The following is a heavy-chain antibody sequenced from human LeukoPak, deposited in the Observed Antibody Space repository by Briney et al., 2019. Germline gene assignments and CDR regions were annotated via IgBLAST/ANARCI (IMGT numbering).Heavy chain of an antibody. J-gene: IGHJ6*02. D-gene: IGHD3-10*01. CDR2: ISSSSSYI. CDR1: GFTFSSYS. Sequence: GGSLRLSCAASGFTFSSYSMNWVRQAPGKGLEWVSSISSSSSYIYYADSVKGRFTISRDNAKNSLYLQMNSLRAEDTAVYYCAVLWFGEFVLYSVGEDMDVWGQGTTVTVSS. CDR3: AVLWFGEFVLYSVGEDMDV. V-gene: IGHV3-21*01.